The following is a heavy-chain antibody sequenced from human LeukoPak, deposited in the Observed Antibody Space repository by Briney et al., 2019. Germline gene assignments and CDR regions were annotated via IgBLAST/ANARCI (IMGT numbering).Heavy chain of an antibody. CDR3: ARGRGQLVDY. V-gene: IGHV4-39*07. D-gene: IGHD6-6*01. CDR2: INHSGST. Sequence: SETLSLTCTVSGGSISSSSYYWGWIRQPPGKGLEWIGEINHSGSTNYNPSLKSRVTISVDTSKNQFSLKLSSVTAADTAVYYCARGRGQLVDYWGQGTLVTVSS. J-gene: IGHJ4*02. CDR1: GGSISSSSYY.